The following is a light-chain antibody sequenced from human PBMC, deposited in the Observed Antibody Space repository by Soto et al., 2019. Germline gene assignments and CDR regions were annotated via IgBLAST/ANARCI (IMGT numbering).Light chain of an antibody. J-gene: IGLJ1*01. CDR1: SSDVGSYYL. CDR2: EGN. Sequence: QSALTQPASVSGSPGQSITISCTGTSSDVGSYYLVSWYQQHSGKAPKLMIYEGNKRPSGVSNRFSGSKSGNTASLTISGLQAEDEADYYCCSYAGSSPPYVLGTGTKVTVL. CDR3: CSYAGSSPPYV. V-gene: IGLV2-23*01.